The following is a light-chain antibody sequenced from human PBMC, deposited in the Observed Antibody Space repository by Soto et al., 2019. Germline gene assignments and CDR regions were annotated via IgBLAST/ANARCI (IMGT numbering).Light chain of an antibody. J-gene: IGKJ4*01. V-gene: IGKV3-20*01. Sequence: EIVMKTCTATLSVTAEERATLSCRASQTVRNNYLAWYQQKPGQAPRLLIYDASSRATGIPDRFSGGGSGTDFTLTISRLEPEDFAVYYCQQFSSYPLTFGGGTKVDIK. CDR2: DAS. CDR1: QTVRNNY. CDR3: QQFSSYPLT.